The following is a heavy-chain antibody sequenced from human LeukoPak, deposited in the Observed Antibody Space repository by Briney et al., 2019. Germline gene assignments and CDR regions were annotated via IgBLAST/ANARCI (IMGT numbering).Heavy chain of an antibody. V-gene: IGHV3-7*03. CDR2: IKQDGSEK. D-gene: IGHD1-26*01. J-gene: IGHJ4*02. CDR1: GFTFSSYW. CDR3: AKGRTGSLSASYGY. Sequence: GGSLRLSCAASGFTFSSYWMSWVRQAPGKGLEWVANIKQDGSEKYYVDSVKGRFTISRDNAKNSLYLQMNSLRAEDTALYYCAKGRTGSLSASYGYWGQGTLVTVSS.